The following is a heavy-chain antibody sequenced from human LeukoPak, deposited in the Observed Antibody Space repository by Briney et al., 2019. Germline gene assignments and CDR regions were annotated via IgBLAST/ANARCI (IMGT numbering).Heavy chain of an antibody. J-gene: IGHJ4*02. Sequence: GGSLRLSCAASGFTFSSYSMNWVRQAPGKGLEGVSYISSSSSTIYYADSVKGRFTISRDNAKNSLYLQMNSRRAEDTAVYYCARIGDDYGDYYFDYWGQGTLVTVSS. CDR3: ARIGDDYGDYYFDY. CDR1: GFTFSSYS. V-gene: IGHV3-48*01. D-gene: IGHD4-17*01. CDR2: ISSSSSTI.